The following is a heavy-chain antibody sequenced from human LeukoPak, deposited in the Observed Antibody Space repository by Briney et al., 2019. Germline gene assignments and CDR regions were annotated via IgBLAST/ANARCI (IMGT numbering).Heavy chain of an antibody. V-gene: IGHV1-69*13. D-gene: IGHD6-19*01. CDR2: IIPIFGTA. CDR1: GGTFSSYA. J-gene: IGHJ4*02. Sequence: SVKVSCKASGGTFSSYAISWVRQAPGQGLEWMGGIIPIFGTANYAQKFQGRVTITADESTSTAYMELGSLRSEDTAVYYCASSEAVAGTFDYWGQGTLVTVSS. CDR3: ASSEAVAGTFDY.